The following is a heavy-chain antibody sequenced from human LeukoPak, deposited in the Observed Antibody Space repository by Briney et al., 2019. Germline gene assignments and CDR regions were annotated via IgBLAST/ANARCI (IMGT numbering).Heavy chain of an antibody. Sequence: ASVKVSCKTSGYTFTGYYMHWVRQAPGQGLEWMGWINPNSGGTNYAQKFQGRVTMTRDTSISTAYMELSRLRSDDTAVYYCASGFSVATAAMGYSDYWGPGTLGIVSP. CDR2: INPNSGGT. CDR3: ASGFSVATAAMGYSDY. J-gene: IGHJ4*02. CDR1: GYTFTGYY. V-gene: IGHV1-2*02. D-gene: IGHD2-2*01.